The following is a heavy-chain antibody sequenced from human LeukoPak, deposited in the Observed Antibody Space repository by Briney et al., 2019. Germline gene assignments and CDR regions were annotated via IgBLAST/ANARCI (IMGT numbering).Heavy chain of an antibody. CDR3: TRDFSTTSGFKVVVDF. CDR1: GFTFTNYG. CDR2: VSAYNGDK. J-gene: IGHJ4*02. Sequence: ASVRVSCKASGFTFTNYGIAWVRQAPGQGLEWVGWVSAYNGDKKYVQNFQGRLSMTTDSSMSTAYMELRNLRSDDTAVYYCTRDFSTTSGFKVVVDFWGQGTLVTVSS. D-gene: IGHD3-22*01. V-gene: IGHV1-18*04.